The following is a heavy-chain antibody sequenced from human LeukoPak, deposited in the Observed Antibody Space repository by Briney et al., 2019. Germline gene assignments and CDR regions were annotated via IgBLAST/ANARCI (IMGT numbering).Heavy chain of an antibody. J-gene: IGHJ4*02. CDR3: AKARYSYGYVPDY. V-gene: IGHV3-74*01. CDR1: GFTFSSYW. CDR2: INSDGSST. Sequence: GGSLRLSCAASGFTFSSYWMHWVRQAPGKGLVWVSRINSDGSSTSYADSVKGRFTISRDNAKNTLYLQMNSLRAEDTAVYYCAKARYSYGYVPDYWGQGTLVTVSS. D-gene: IGHD5-18*01.